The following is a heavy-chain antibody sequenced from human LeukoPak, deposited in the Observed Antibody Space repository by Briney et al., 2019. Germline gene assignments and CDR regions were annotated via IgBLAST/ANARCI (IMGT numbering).Heavy chain of an antibody. J-gene: IGHJ4*02. CDR2: IRYDESDK. CDR1: GFTFSIYG. Sequence: GGSLRLSCAASGFTFSIYGMHWVRQAPGKGLEWVAFIRYDESDKKYKDSVKGRFTVSKDNSKNIVSLQMHSLRVEDTAVYYCATYYYASGNYYNYIYYWGQGALVTVSS. V-gene: IGHV3-30*02. CDR3: ATYYYASGNYYNYIYY. D-gene: IGHD3-10*01.